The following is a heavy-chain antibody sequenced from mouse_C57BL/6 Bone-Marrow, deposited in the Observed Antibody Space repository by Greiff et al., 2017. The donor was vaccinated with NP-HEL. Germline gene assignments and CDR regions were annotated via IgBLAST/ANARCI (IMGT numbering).Heavy chain of an antibody. CDR1: GYTFTSYT. CDR2: INPSSGYT. CDR3: ARQVVAPIDY. J-gene: IGHJ2*01. D-gene: IGHD1-1*01. V-gene: IGHV1-4*01. Sequence: VMLVESGAELARPGASVKMSCKASGYTFTSYTMHWVKQRPGQGLEWIGYINPSSGYTKYNQKFKDKATLTADKSSSTAYMQLSSLTSEDSAVYYCARQVVAPIDYWGQGTTLTVSS.